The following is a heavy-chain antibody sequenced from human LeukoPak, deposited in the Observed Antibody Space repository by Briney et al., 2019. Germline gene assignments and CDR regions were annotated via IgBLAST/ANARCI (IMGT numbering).Heavy chain of an antibody. CDR3: ARDTNNGLDV. Sequence: AGGSLRLSCAASGFTFSDYYINWIRQAPGKGLEWVSHISSSGRLMQYADSVKGRFTIPRDNAQNFMSLQMNSLKPEDTAVYYCARDTNNGLDVWGRGTTVTVSS. J-gene: IGHJ6*02. CDR2: ISSSGRLM. D-gene: IGHD1-14*01. V-gene: IGHV3-11*01. CDR1: GFTFSDYY.